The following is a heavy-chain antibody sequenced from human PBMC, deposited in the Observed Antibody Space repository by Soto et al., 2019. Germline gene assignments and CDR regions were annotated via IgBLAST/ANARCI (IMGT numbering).Heavy chain of an antibody. D-gene: IGHD4-17*01. CDR3: ARGQWGYGDYAYTTLGPTHPYYYYYMDV. CDR1: GGSFSGYY. Sequence: PSETLSLTCAVYGGSFSGYYWSWIRQPPGKGLEWIGEINHSGSTNYNPSLKSRVTISVDTSKNQFSLKLSSVTAADTAVYYCARGQWGYGDYAYTTLGPTHPYYYYYMDVWGKGTTVTVSS. J-gene: IGHJ6*03. V-gene: IGHV4-34*01. CDR2: INHSGST.